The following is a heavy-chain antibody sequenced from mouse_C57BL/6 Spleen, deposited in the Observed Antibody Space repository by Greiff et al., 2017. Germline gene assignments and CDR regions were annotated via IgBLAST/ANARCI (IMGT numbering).Heavy chain of an antibody. CDR1: GYTFTSYW. J-gene: IGHJ2*01. V-gene: IGHV1-64*01. CDR3: ARDYGSSPYYFDD. D-gene: IGHD1-1*01. CDR2: IHPNSGST. Sequence: VQLQQPGAELVKPGASAKLSCKASGYTFTSYWMHWVKQRPGQGLEWIGMIHPNSGSTNYNEKFKSKATLTVDKSSSTAYMQLSSLTSEDSAVYYCARDYGSSPYYFDDWGQGTTLTVSS.